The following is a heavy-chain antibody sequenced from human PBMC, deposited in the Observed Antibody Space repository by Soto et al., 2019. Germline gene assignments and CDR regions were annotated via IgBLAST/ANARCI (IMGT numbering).Heavy chain of an antibody. Sequence: SETLSLTCTVSGGSISSYYWGWIRQPPGKGLEWIGSIYYSGSTYYNPSLKSRVTISVDTSKNQFSLKLSSVTAADTAVYYCARLPDYDFWSGYYYYYGMDVWGQGTTVTVSS. CDR2: IYYSGST. CDR3: ARLPDYDFWSGYYYYYGMDV. D-gene: IGHD3-3*01. V-gene: IGHV4-39*01. J-gene: IGHJ6*02. CDR1: GGSISSYY.